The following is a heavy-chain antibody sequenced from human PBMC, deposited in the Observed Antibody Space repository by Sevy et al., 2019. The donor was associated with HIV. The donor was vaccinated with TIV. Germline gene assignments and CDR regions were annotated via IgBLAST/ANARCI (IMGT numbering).Heavy chain of an antibody. CDR3: ARGTRLRCMSY. D-gene: IGHD3-3*01. CDR1: GYTFTSYD. Sequence: ASVKVSCKASGYTFTSYDINWVRQATGQGLEWMGWMNPNSGNTGYEQKFQGRVTMTRKNSLSTAYMELSSMRSEDTAVYYCARGTRLRCMSYWGQGTLVTVSS. V-gene: IGHV1-8*01. CDR2: MNPNSGNT. J-gene: IGHJ4*02.